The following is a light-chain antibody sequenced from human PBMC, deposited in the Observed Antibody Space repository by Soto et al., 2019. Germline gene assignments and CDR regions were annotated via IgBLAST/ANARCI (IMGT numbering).Light chain of an antibody. CDR3: SSYTTSSTPYV. J-gene: IGLJ1*01. CDR2: EVS. CDR1: RSDIGGYNY. Sequence: QSALTQPASVSGSPGQSITISCIGTRSDIGGYNYVSWYQQHPGKAPKLMIYEVSNRSSGVSNRFSGSKSGNTASLTISGLQAEDEADYYCSSYTTSSTPYVFGTGTKLTVL. V-gene: IGLV2-14*01.